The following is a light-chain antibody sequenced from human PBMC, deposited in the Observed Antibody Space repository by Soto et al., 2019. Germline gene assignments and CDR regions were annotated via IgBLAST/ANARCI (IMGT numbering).Light chain of an antibody. CDR3: QNWAIGKVF. J-gene: IGLJ2*01. V-gene: IGLV4-69*01. CDR2: LDSDGSH. CDR1: SGHSDYA. Sequence: QPVLTQSPSASASLGASVKLTCTLSSGHSDYAVAWHQHRPGKGPRSLMKLDSDGSHTKGDGIPDRFSGSSSGSERYLTISSLQSEDEADYYCQNWAIGKVFFGGGTKLTVL.